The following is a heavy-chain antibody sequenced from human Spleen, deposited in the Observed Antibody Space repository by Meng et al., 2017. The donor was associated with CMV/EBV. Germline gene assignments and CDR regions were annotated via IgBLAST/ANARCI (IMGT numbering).Heavy chain of an antibody. CDR3: ARDNLPITIFGVVMNKPDY. D-gene: IGHD3-3*01. Sequence: GESLKISCVASGFTFISYSFHWVRQAPGKGLEWVAFISYDADDYYFADSVKGRFTISRDNSKNTVFLQMNSLRAEDTAVYYCARDNLPITIFGVVMNKPDYWGQGTLVTVSS. J-gene: IGHJ4*02. CDR1: GFTFISYS. CDR2: ISYDADDY. V-gene: IGHV3-30*04.